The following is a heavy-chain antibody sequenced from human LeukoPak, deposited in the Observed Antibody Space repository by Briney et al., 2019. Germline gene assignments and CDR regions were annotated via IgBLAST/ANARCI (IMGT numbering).Heavy chain of an antibody. J-gene: IGHJ4*02. Sequence: SQTLSLTCTVAGGSISSGGYYWSWIRQPPGKGLEWIGYIYHSGSTYYNPSLKSRVTISVDRSKNQFSLKLSSVTAADTAVYYCARDGGLSGSYLPDYWGQGTLVTVSS. CDR3: ARDGGLSGSYLPDY. V-gene: IGHV4-30-2*01. CDR2: IYHSGST. CDR1: GGSISSGGYY. D-gene: IGHD1-26*01.